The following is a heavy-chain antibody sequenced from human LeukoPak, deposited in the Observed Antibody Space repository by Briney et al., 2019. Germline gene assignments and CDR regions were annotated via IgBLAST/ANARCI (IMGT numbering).Heavy chain of an antibody. CDR3: ARDYDSSTSSGAFDI. CDR1: GNTFTSYE. CDR2: IIPSGRST. V-gene: IGHV1-46*01. D-gene: IGHD2-2*01. Sequence: GSLKVSCKASGNTFTSYEMHWVRQAPGQGLEWMGIIIPSGRSTNYAQQFQGRVTITRDKSTSPLYMERASLRSQDTACYSGARDYDSSTSSGAFDIWGEGAMVALSP. J-gene: IGHJ3*02.